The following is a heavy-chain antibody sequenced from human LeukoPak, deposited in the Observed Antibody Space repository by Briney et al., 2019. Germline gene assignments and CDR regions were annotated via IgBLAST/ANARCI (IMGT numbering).Heavy chain of an antibody. Sequence: GGSLRLSCAASGFTFSSYAMSWVRQAPGKGLEWVSAISGSGGSTYYADSVKGRFTISRDNSKNTLYLQVNSLRAEDTAVYYCAKTASPGIAVAGNDYWGQGTLVTVSS. CDR3: AKTASPGIAVAGNDY. CDR2: ISGSGGST. V-gene: IGHV3-23*01. D-gene: IGHD6-19*01. J-gene: IGHJ4*02. CDR1: GFTFSSYA.